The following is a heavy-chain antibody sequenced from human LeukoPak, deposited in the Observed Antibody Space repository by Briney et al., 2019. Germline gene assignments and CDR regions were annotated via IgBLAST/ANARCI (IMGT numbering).Heavy chain of an antibody. V-gene: IGHV4-59*01. Sequence: SETLSLTCTVSGDSINTYYWSWIRQPPGKGLEWIGYIYYRVTSDYNPSLKSRVTMSVDMSTSQISLKLSSVTAADTAVYYCARRPSSSSPDYYYYYMDVWGKGTTVTVSS. CDR3: ARRPSSSSPDYYYYYMDV. J-gene: IGHJ6*03. D-gene: IGHD6-13*01. CDR2: IYYRVTS. CDR1: GDSINTYY.